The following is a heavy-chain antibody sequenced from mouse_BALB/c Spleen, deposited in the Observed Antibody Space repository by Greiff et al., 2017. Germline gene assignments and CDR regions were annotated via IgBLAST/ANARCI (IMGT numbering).Heavy chain of an antibody. V-gene: IGHV5-6*02. Sequence: DVMLVESGGDLVKPGGSLKLSCAASGFTFSSYGMSWVRQTPDKRLEWVATISSGGSYTYYPDSVKGRFTISRDNAKNTLYLQMSSLKSEDTAMYYCARLGLDYWGKGTTLTVSS. CDR1: GFTFSSYG. J-gene: IGHJ2*01. CDR2: ISSGGSYT. CDR3: ARLGLDY.